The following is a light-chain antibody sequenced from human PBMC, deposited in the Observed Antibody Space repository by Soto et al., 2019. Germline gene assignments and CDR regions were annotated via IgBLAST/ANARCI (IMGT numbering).Light chain of an antibody. CDR3: QQYKSYWT. V-gene: IGKV1-5*01. CDR1: QRISTW. J-gene: IGKJ1*01. Sequence: DIQMTHSPSSLSAYVGDGVTITFRASQRISTWLAWYQQKPGKAPXXLISDASSLETGVPSRFIGSGSATEFPLTIDSLQPDDFATYYCQQYKSYWTFCQGTKVDIK. CDR2: DAS.